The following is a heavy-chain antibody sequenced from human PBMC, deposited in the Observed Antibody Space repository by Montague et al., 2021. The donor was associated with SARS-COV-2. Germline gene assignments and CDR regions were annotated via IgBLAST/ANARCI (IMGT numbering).Heavy chain of an antibody. J-gene: IGHJ4*02. CDR3: ARDFRYPLDVDPTHFDY. CDR2: IIEPGGAA. D-gene: IGHD5-12*01. V-gene: IGHV3-23*01. Sequence: SLRLSCAASGFPFRIYALSWVRQAPGEGLEWVSGIIEPGGAALYADSVKGRFTIFRDRSTDKLYLQMNSLRAEDTALYYCARDFRYPLDVDPTHFDYWGPGTQVTVSS. CDR1: GFPFRIYA.